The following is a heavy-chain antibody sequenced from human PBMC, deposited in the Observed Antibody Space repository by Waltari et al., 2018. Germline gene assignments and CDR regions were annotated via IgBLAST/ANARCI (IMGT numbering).Heavy chain of an antibody. CDR1: GGSFYVYY. V-gene: IGHV4-34*01. D-gene: IGHD5-12*01. CDR3: ARISGLDFATPI. CDR2: INHAGNI. Sequence: VQLHQWGAGLLKPSETLSLTCGLQGGSFYVYYWSWVRQSPSKGLEWIGEINHAGNINYNPSLKSRVTISIDPSKNQFSLKVKSVIAADTAVYYCARISGLDFATPIWAQGTVVTVSS. J-gene: IGHJ3*02.